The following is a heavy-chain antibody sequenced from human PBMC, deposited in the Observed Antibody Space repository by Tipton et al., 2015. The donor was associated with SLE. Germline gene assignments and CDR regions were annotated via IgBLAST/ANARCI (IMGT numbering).Heavy chain of an antibody. Sequence: QLVQSGAEVKKPGASMKVSCKASGYTFPTFGITWVRQAPGQGLEWMGWINTYNGNTNYAQKLQDRVTMTTDTSTSTAYMELRSLSSDDTAVYYCARADVRYFDWLSAADVWGQGTTVTVSS. CDR3: ARADVRYFDWLSAADV. J-gene: IGHJ6*02. CDR1: GYTFPTFG. CDR2: INTYNGNT. D-gene: IGHD3-9*01. V-gene: IGHV1-18*01.